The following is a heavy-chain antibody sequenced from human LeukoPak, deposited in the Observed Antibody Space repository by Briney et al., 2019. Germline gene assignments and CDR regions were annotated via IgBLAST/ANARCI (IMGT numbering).Heavy chain of an antibody. CDR3: ARGKYTVLTANDAFDI. CDR1: GFTFSGYS. J-gene: IGHJ3*02. V-gene: IGHV3-21*01. D-gene: IGHD4-11*01. Sequence: GGSLRLSCAASGFTFSGYSMNWVRQAPGKGLEWVSSISSSSSYIYYADSVKGRFTISRDNAKNSLHLQMNSLRAEDTALYYCARGKYTVLTANDAFDIWGQGTMVTVSS. CDR2: ISSSSSYI.